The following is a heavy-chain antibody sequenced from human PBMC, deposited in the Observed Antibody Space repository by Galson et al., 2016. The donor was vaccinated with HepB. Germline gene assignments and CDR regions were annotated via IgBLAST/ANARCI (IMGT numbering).Heavy chain of an antibody. J-gene: IGHJ4*02. Sequence: SLRLSCAASGFTFSAHAMHWVRQAPGKGLEWVAVIWFDGSEKYYSDSVKGRFTISRDDSKDSVYLQMNSLKTEDTAVYYCAGDASGSYRWEFWGQGTLVTVSS. CDR3: AGDASGSYRWEF. CDR1: GFTFSAHA. CDR2: IWFDGSEK. D-gene: IGHD3-10*01. V-gene: IGHV3-33*01.